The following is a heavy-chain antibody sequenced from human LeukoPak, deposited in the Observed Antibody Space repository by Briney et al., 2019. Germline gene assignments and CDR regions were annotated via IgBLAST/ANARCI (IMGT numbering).Heavy chain of an antibody. CDR2: IIPIFGTA. CDR3: ARDLGCSGGSCYSNYYYYYMDV. J-gene: IGHJ6*03. Sequence: SVKRSCKASGVTFSSDAISWVRQAPGQGLEWMGGIIPIFGTANYAQKFQGRVTITTDESTSTAYMELSSLRSEDTAVYYCARDLGCSGGSCYSNYYYYYMDVWGKGTTVTVSS. V-gene: IGHV1-69*05. D-gene: IGHD2-15*01. CDR1: GVTFSSDA.